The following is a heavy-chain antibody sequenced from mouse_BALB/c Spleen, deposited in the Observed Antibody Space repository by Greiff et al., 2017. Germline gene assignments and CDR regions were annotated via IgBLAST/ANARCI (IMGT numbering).Heavy chain of an antibody. CDR2: ISSGSSTI. D-gene: IGHD2-3*01. CDR3: ARGDGYSLHWYFDV. V-gene: IGHV5-17*02. Sequence: EVKRVESGGGLVQPGGSRKLSCAASGFTFSSFGMHWVRQAPEKGLEWVAYISSGSSTIYYADTVKGRFTISRDNPKNTLFLQMTSLRSEDTAMYYCARGDGYSLHWYFDVWGAGTTVTVSS. CDR1: GFTFSSFG. J-gene: IGHJ1*01.